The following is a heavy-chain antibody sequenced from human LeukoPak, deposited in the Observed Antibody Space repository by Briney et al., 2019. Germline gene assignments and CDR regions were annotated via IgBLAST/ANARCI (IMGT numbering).Heavy chain of an antibody. D-gene: IGHD2-8*01. CDR3: ARGDRLGYCTNGVCPPGY. Sequence: SETLSLTCTVSGGSISSYYWSWIRQPSGKGLEWIGYIYYSGSTNYNPSLKSRVTISVDTSKNQFSLKLSSVTAADTAVYYCARGDRLGYCTNGVCPPGYWGQGTLVTVSS. V-gene: IGHV4-59*01. J-gene: IGHJ4*02. CDR2: IYYSGST. CDR1: GGSISSYY.